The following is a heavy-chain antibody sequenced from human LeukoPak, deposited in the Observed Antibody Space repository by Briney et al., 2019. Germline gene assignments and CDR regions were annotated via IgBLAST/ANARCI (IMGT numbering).Heavy chain of an antibody. V-gene: IGHV4-59*01. J-gene: IGHJ5*02. CDR2: IYYSGST. Sequence: SETLSLTCTVSGGSISSCYWSWIRQPPGKGLEWIGYIYYSGSTNYNPSLKSRVTISVDTSKNQFSLKLSSVTAADTAVYYCARVRLWFGELWDWFDPWGQGTLVTVSS. CDR1: GGSISSCY. CDR3: ARVRLWFGELWDWFDP. D-gene: IGHD3-10*01.